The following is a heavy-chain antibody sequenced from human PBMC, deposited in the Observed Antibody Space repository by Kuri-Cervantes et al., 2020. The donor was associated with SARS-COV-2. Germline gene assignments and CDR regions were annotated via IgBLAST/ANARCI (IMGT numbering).Heavy chain of an antibody. Sequence: SETLSLTCAVYGGSFSGYYWSWIRQPPGKGLEWIGEINHSGSTNYNPSLKSRVTISVDTSKNQFSLKLSSVTAADTAVYYCASRSASLTELYYFDYWGQGTPVTVSS. CDR3: ASRSASLTELYYFDY. CDR1: GGSFSGYY. V-gene: IGHV4-34*01. D-gene: IGHD1-20*01. J-gene: IGHJ4*02. CDR2: INHSGST.